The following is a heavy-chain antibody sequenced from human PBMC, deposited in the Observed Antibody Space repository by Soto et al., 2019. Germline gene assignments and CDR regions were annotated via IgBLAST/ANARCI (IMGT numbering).Heavy chain of an antibody. Sequence: VASVKVSCKASGYTYSRYGIGWVRQAPGQGLDWMGWISTYNGYTEYAQKLQGRVTMTTDTSTSTVYMELSSLRSEDTAVYYCAREQLVVITTGYYYGMDVWGQGTTVTVSS. CDR1: GYTYSRYG. CDR2: ISTYNGYT. CDR3: AREQLVVITTGYYYGMDV. V-gene: IGHV1-18*01. D-gene: IGHD3-22*01. J-gene: IGHJ6*02.